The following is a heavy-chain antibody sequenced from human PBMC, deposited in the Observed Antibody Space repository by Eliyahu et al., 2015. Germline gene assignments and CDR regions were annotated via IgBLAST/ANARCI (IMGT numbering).Heavy chain of an antibody. CDR3: ARAPDVDWNYGGDYFDY. V-gene: IGHV4-31*03. D-gene: IGHD1-7*01. Sequence: QVQLQESGPGLVKPSQTLSLTCXXSGGSISSXGXYWSWIXQXPGKGLEWIGYIXYSGSTYYNPSLKSRVTISVDTSKNQLSLKLSSVTAADTAVYYCARAPDVDWNYGGDYFDYWGQGTLVTVSS. CDR2: IXYSGST. CDR1: GGSISSXGXY. J-gene: IGHJ4*02.